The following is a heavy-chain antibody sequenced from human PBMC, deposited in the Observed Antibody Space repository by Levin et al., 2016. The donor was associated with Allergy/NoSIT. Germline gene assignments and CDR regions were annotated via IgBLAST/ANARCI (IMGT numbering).Heavy chain of an antibody. CDR2: IYYSGST. CDR1: GGSISSSSYY. CDR3: ASFRRYQLPHRVYYFDY. V-gene: IGHV4-39*01. J-gene: IGHJ4*02. Sequence: GSLRLSCTVSGGSISSSSYYWGWIRQPPGKGLEWIGSIYYSGSTYYNPSLKSRVTISVDTSKNQFSLKLSSVTAADTAVYYCASFRRYQLPHRVYYFDYWGQGTLVTVSS. D-gene: IGHD2-2*01.